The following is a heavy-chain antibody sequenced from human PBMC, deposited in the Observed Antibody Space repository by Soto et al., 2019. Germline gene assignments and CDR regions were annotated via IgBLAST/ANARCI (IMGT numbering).Heavy chain of an antibody. CDR1: GFNFNSFS. J-gene: IGHJ5*02. CDR3: ARERVSMVRGYLRPFAP. V-gene: IGHV3-21*01. CDR2: ISSSSTYI. D-gene: IGHD3-10*01. Sequence: GGSLRLACAASGFNFNSFSMSWVRQAPGKGLEWVSSISSSSTYIYYADSVKGRFTISRDNANSSLSLHMHSLRVEDAAVYYCARERVSMVRGYLRPFAPWGQGTLVTVSS.